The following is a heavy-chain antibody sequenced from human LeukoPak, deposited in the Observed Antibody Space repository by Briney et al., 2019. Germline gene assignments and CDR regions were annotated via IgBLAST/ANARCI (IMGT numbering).Heavy chain of an antibody. V-gene: IGHV1-8*01. CDR2: MNPNRGNK. D-gene: IGHD2-15*01. J-gene: IGHJ5*02. Sequence: AAEKVSCKGSGYTFNRYDINWVREARGKGGEGMGWMNPNRGNKGYAKKFQGRVKKTRNTSISTAYMELSSLRSQDTAVYYCTRVYCSGGSCYSVENCFDPWGQGTLVTVSS. CDR3: TRVYCSGGSCYSVENCFDP. CDR1: GYTFNRYD.